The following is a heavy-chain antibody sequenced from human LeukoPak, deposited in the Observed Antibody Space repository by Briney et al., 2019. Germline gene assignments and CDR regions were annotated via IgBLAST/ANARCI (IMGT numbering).Heavy chain of an antibody. CDR2: ITSDGSTS. J-gene: IGHJ4*02. CDR3: TRGLYGSPGDN. Sequence: GGSLRLSCAASGFTFSNYRMHWVRQAPGKGLLWVSRITSDGSTSDYADSVMGRFTMSRDNAKNTVYLHMNSLGAEDTAVYYCTRGLYGSPGDNWGQGTLVTVSS. D-gene: IGHD1-26*01. CDR1: GFTFSNYR. V-gene: IGHV3-74*01.